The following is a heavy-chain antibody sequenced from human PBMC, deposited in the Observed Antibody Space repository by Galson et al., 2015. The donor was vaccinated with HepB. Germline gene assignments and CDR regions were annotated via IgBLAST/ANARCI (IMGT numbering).Heavy chain of an antibody. J-gene: IGHJ4*02. D-gene: IGHD6-13*01. CDR3: ARGGMSSPPGLDY. CDR1: GYTFITYG. V-gene: IGHV1-18*01. Sequence: SVKVSCKASGYTFITYGITWVRQAPGQGLEWMGWINAHTGNTNYAQKLHDRVTMTTDTGTSTAYMELRSLRSDDSAVYYCARGGMSSPPGLDYWGQGTLVTVSS. CDR2: INAHTGNT.